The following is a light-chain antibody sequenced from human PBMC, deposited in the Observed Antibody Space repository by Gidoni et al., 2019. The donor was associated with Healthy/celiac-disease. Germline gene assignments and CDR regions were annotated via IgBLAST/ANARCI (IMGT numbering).Light chain of an antibody. CDR3: QQSYSTPDT. J-gene: IGKJ2*01. CDR1: QSISSY. Sequence: IQMTPSPSSLSASVGDRVTITCRASQSISSYLNWYQQKPGKAPTLLIYAASSLQSGVPSRFSGSGSGTDFTLTISSLQPEDFATYYCQQSYSTPDTFGQGTKLEIK. CDR2: AAS. V-gene: IGKV1-39*01.